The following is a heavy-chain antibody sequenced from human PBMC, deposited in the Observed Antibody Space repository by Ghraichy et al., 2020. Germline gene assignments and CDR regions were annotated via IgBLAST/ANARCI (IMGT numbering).Heavy chain of an antibody. CDR2: INPDGNEK. J-gene: IGHJ4*02. D-gene: IGHD6-13*01. V-gene: IGHV3-7*03. CDR1: GFSFSAYW. CDR3: ARDLSSTWYNY. Sequence: GGSLRLSCAASGFSFSAYWMSWVRQAPGKGLEWVANINPDGNEKYYVESVKGRFTISRDNAKNSLYLQMDSLRVDDMAIYYCARDLSSTWYNYWGQGTLVTVSS.